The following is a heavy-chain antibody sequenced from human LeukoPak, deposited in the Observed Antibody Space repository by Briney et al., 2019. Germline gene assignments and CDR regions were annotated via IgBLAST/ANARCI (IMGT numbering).Heavy chain of an antibody. V-gene: IGHV3-21*01. Sequence: GGSLRLSCAGSGFTFSSYSMNWVRQAPGKGLEWVSSISSSSSYIYYADSVKGRFTISRDNAKNSLYLQMNSLRAEDTAVYYCARDSPFGTFDYWGQGTLVTVSS. CDR2: ISSSSSYI. J-gene: IGHJ4*02. CDR3: ARDSPFGTFDY. CDR1: GFTFSSYS. D-gene: IGHD3-10*01.